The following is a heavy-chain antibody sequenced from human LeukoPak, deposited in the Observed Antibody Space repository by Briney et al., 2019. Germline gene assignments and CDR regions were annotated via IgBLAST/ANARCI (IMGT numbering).Heavy chain of an antibody. D-gene: IGHD3-22*01. CDR1: GGSISGYY. CDR2: IYYSGST. Sequence: NPSETLSLTCTVSGGSISGYYWNWIRQPPGRGLGWIGYIYYSGSTNYNPSLKSRVTISVDTSKNQFSLKLSSVTAADTAVYYCARIEYYDNGYYFDYWGQGTLVTVSS. V-gene: IGHV4-59*01. J-gene: IGHJ4*02. CDR3: ARIEYYDNGYYFDY.